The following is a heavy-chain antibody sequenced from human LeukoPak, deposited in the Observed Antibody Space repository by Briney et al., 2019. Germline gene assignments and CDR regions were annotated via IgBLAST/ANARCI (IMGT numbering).Heavy chain of an antibody. CDR1: GFTVSSND. CDR3: YSMIVVGIRVINHL. J-gene: IGHJ4*02. CDR2: IYSGGST. Sequence: PGGSLRLSCVVSGFTVSSNDMSWGRQAPGKGLEWVSVIYSGGSTYYADSVKGRFAISRDNSKNTLYLQMNSLRAEDTAVYYCYSMIVVGIRVINHLWGLGTLVSVSS. D-gene: IGHD3-22*01. V-gene: IGHV3-66*01.